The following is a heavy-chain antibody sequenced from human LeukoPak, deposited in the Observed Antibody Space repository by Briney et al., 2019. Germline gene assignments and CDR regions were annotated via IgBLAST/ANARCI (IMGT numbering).Heavy chain of an antibody. CDR1: GFTVSSNY. Sequence: GGSLRLSCAASGFTVSSNYMSWVRHPPEKVLEWVSVIYSGGSTYYADSVKGRFTFSRDNSKNTLYLQMNSLRAEDTAVYYCARLPYYYDSSGYRDAYDAFDIWGQGTMVTVSS. J-gene: IGHJ3*02. CDR2: IYSGGST. V-gene: IGHV3-53*01. CDR3: ARLPYYYDSSGYRDAYDAFDI. D-gene: IGHD3-22*01.